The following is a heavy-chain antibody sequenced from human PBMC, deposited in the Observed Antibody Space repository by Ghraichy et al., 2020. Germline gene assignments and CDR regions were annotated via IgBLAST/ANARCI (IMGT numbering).Heavy chain of an antibody. V-gene: IGHV1-18*01. Sequence: ASVKVSCKASGYTFTNYGNTWVRQAPGQGLEWMGWITTKSGNTKYAQKFEGRVIMTTETSTSTAYMELRSLRSDDTAIYYCARGINWLDPWGQGTPVTVSS. CDR1: GYTFTNYG. J-gene: IGHJ5*02. CDR3: ARGINWLDP. CDR2: ITTKSGNT.